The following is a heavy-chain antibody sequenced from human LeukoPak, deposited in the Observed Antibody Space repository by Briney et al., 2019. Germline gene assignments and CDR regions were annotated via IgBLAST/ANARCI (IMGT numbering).Heavy chain of an antibody. CDR3: ARDFRGGARAFDY. J-gene: IGHJ4*02. CDR2: IWYDGSNK. V-gene: IGHV3-33*01. D-gene: IGHD3-16*01. CDR1: GFTFSSYG. Sequence: LPGGSLRLSCAASGFTFSSYGMHWVRQAPGKGLEWVAVIWYDGSNKYYADSVKGRFTISRDNSKSTLYLQMNSLRAEDTAVYYCARDFRGGARAFDYWGQGTLVTVSS.